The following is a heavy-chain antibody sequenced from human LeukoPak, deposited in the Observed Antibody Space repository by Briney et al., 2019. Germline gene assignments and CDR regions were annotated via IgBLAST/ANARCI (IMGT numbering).Heavy chain of an antibody. D-gene: IGHD3-10*01. CDR2: INPHSGGT. CDR3: ARDPTLLWFGELLSYYYYYGMDV. V-gene: IGHV1-2*02. Sequence: GASVKVSCKASGYTFTGYCMHWVRQAPGQGLEWMGWINPHSGGTNYAQKFQGRVTMTRDTSISTAYMELSRLRSDDTAVYYCARDPTLLWFGELLSYYYYYGMDVWGQGTTVTVSS. CDR1: GYTFTGYC. J-gene: IGHJ6*02.